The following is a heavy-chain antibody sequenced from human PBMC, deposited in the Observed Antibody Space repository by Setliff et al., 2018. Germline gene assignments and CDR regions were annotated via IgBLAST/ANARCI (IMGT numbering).Heavy chain of an antibody. Sequence: GGSLRLSCALSGFTFNDYAVSWVRQAPGKGLEWVANIKQDESEKHYVGSVKGRFTISRDNAKNTLYLQMNSLRAEDTAVFYCVAVRWNYPTVWGQGTLVTVSS. V-gene: IGHV3-7*01. CDR3: VAVRWNYPTV. CDR1: GFTFNDYA. J-gene: IGHJ4*02. CDR2: IKQDESEK. D-gene: IGHD1-7*01.